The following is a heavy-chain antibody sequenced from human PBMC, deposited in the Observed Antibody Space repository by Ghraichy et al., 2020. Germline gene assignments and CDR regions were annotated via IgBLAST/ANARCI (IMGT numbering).Heavy chain of an antibody. CDR3: AQGVSDWGASDAFGT. CDR1: GFAFRRYG. V-gene: IGHV3-30*18. Sequence: GESLNISCAGSGFAFRRYGMHWVRQAPDKGLEWVASISSDGNHKYYADSVRGRFSISTDNSKTTLYLQMKSLGTEDTAVYYCAQGVSDWGASDAFGTWGRGTMVIVSA. J-gene: IGHJ3*02. CDR2: ISSDGNHK. D-gene: IGHD7-27*01.